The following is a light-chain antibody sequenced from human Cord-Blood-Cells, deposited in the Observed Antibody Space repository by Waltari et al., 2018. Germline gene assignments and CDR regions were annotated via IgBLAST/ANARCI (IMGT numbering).Light chain of an antibody. CDR2: LNSDGSH. Sequence: YAIPWHQQQPEKGPRYLMKLNSDGSHSKGDGIPDLFSGSSSGAERYLTISSLQSEDEADYYCQTWGTGIRVFGGGTKLTVL. CDR3: QTWGTGIRV. J-gene: IGLJ3*02. V-gene: IGLV4-69*01. CDR1: YA.